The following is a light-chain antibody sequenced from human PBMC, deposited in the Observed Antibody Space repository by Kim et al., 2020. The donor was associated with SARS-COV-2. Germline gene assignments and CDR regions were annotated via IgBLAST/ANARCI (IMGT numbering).Light chain of an antibody. V-gene: IGKV3-15*01. J-gene: IGKJ2*01. CDR1: QSVGSD. CDR2: DAS. Sequence: VCPGERATLAGGASQSVGSDLAWFQQKSGEAPRLLIYDASTRATGIPGRFTGSGSGTEFTLTIRSLQSEDFAVYYGQQYKSLPPYTFGQGTKLEI. CDR3: QQYKSLPPYT.